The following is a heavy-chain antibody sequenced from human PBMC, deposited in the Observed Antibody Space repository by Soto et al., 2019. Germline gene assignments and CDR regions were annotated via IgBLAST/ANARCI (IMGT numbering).Heavy chain of an antibody. CDR3: ARFVVVVVDEFDY. CDR1: GFTFSSYS. J-gene: IGHJ4*02. CDR2: ISSSSYI. Sequence: GGSLRLSCAASGFTFSSYSMNWVRQAPGKGLEWVSSISSSSYIYYADSVKGRFTISRDNAKNSLYLQMNSLRAEDTAVYYCARFVVVVVDEFDYWGQGTLVTVSS. V-gene: IGHV3-21*01. D-gene: IGHD2-15*01.